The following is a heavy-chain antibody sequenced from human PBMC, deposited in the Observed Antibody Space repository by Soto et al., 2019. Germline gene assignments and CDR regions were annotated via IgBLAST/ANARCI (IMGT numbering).Heavy chain of an antibody. V-gene: IGHV1-69*01. CDR2: IIPVFGTT. CDR1: GGTFSSSA. Sequence: QVQLVQSGAEVKKPGSSVKVSCKASGGTFSSSAGNWVRQGPGQGLEWMGEIIPVFGTTNSAQKFQARLTITADESPSTAYMELSSLRSEDRAVYFCARSGTATNFDYWGQGTLVTVSS. D-gene: IGHD2-15*01. J-gene: IGHJ4*02. CDR3: ARSGTATNFDY.